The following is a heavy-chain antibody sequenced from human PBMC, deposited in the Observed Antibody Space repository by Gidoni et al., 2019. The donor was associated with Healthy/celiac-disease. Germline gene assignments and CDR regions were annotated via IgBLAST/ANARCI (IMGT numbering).Heavy chain of an antibody. CDR2: IWYDGSNK. CDR1: GFAFISYA. J-gene: IGHJ6*02. CDR3: ARSPFEYSSSSPSYYYYYGMDV. Sequence: QVQLVESGGGVVQPGRSLRLSCAASGFAFISYALHWVRQAPGKGLEWVAVIWYDGSNKYYADSVKGRFTISRDNSKNTLYLQMNSLRAEDTAVYYCARSPFEYSSSSPSYYYYYGMDVWGQGTTVTVSS. D-gene: IGHD6-6*01. V-gene: IGHV3-33*01.